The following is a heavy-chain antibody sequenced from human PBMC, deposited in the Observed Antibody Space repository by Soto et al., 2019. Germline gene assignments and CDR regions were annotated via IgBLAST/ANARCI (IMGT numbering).Heavy chain of an antibody. Sequence: ASVKVSCKASGGTFSSYAISWVRQAPGQGLEWMGGIIPIFGTANYAQKFQGRVTITADESTSTAYMELSSLRSEDTAVYYCARVRLGYCSGGSCYSERFPYFDYWGQGTLVTVSS. CDR2: IIPIFGTA. V-gene: IGHV1-69*13. CDR1: GGTFSSYA. D-gene: IGHD2-15*01. J-gene: IGHJ4*02. CDR3: ARVRLGYCSGGSCYSERFPYFDY.